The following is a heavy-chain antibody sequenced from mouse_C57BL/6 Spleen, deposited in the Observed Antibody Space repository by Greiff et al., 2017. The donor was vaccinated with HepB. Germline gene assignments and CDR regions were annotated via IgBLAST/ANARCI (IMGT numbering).Heavy chain of an antibody. CDR2: IYPGDGDT. Sequence: QVQLQQSGPELVKPGASVKISCKASGYAFSSSWMNWVKQRPGKGLEWIGRIYPGDGDTNYNGKFKGKATLTADKSSSTAYMQLSSLTSEDSAVYFCARWDTTVVAPVDYWGQGTTLTVSS. CDR3: ARWDTTVVAPVDY. V-gene: IGHV1-82*01. D-gene: IGHD1-1*01. J-gene: IGHJ2*01. CDR1: GYAFSSSW.